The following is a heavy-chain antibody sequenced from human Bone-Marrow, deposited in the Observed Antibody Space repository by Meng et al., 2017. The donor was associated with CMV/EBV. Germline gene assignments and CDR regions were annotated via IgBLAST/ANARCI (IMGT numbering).Heavy chain of an antibody. CDR1: GFTFSSYW. Sequence: GESLKISCAASGFTFSSYWMSWVRQAPGKGLEWVANIKQDGSEKYYVDSVKGRFTISRDKAKNSLYLQMNSLRAEDTAVYYCARLRFLEWLSLWGQGTLVTVSS. V-gene: IGHV3-7*01. CDR2: IKQDGSEK. D-gene: IGHD3-3*01. J-gene: IGHJ4*02. CDR3: ARLRFLEWLSL.